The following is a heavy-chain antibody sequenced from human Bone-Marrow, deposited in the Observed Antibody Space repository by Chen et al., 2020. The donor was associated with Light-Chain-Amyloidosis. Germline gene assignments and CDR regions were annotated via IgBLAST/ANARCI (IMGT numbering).Heavy chain of an antibody. V-gene: IGHV3-48*01. D-gene: IGHD6-6*01. CDR1: GFTFSSYS. CDR3: ARRVTYSSSSIYFDY. Sequence: DVRLVESGGGLVQPGGSLRLSCAASGFTFSSYSMNWVRQAPGKGLEWISYIGSNPNIIFYADSVKGRFTIYRDNAKNSLYLQMHSLRAEDTAVYYCARRVTYSSSSIYFDYWGQGTLVTVSS. CDR2: IGSNPNII. J-gene: IGHJ4*02.